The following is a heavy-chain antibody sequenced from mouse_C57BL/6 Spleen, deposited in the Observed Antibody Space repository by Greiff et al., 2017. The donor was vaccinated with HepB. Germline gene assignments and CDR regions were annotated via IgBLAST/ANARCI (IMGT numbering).Heavy chain of an antibody. Sequence: QVQLQQPGAELVKPGASVKLSCKASGYTFTSYWMHWVKQRPGQGLEWIGMIHPNSGSTNYNEKFKSKATLTVDKSSSTAYMQLSSLTSEDSAVYYCARYEYDDGDGYYYAMDYWGQGTSVTVSS. CDR2: IHPNSGST. D-gene: IGHD2-4*01. V-gene: IGHV1-64*01. J-gene: IGHJ4*01. CDR1: GYTFTSYW. CDR3: ARYEYDDGDGYYYAMDY.